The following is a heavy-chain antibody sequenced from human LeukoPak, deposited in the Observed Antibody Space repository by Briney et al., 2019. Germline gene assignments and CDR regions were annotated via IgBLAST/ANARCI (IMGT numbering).Heavy chain of an antibody. J-gene: IGHJ3*02. CDR1: GFTFASDW. Sequence: SGGSLRLSCAASGFTFASDWMHWVRHAPGEGLVWVSRIKGDGSSTRYADSVKGRFTISRDNAKNSLYLQMNSLRAEDTAVYNCARTAGYSSIVFDIWGQGTMVTVSS. CDR3: ARTAGYSSIVFDI. CDR2: IKGDGSST. D-gene: IGHD2-2*01. V-gene: IGHV3-74*01.